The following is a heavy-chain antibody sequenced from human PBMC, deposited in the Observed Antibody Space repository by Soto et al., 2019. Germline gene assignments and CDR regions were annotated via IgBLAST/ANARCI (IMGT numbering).Heavy chain of an antibody. J-gene: IGHJ4*02. Sequence: PGGSLRLSCAASEFTFSNAWMSWVRQAPGKGLEWVGRIKSKTDGGTTDYAAPVKGRFTISRDDSKNTLYLQMNSLKTEDTAVYSCTKVNYYDSSGYWAQDYWGQGTLVTVSS. V-gene: IGHV3-15*01. D-gene: IGHD3-22*01. CDR2: IKSKTDGGTT. CDR3: TKVNYYDSSGYWAQDY. CDR1: EFTFSNAW.